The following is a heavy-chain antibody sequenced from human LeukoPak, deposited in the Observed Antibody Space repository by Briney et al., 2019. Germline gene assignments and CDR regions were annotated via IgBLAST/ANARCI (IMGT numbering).Heavy chain of an antibody. CDR1: GFTFSSYG. J-gene: IGHJ4*02. CDR2: IWYDGGNK. V-gene: IGHV3-33*01. D-gene: IGHD6-13*01. CDR3: ARDLYSRSWSPTADY. Sequence: PGGSLRLSCTASGFTFSSYGMHWVRQAPGKGLEWVAVIWYDGGNKFYADSVRGRFTISRDNSKNTLFPQMNSLRAEDTAVYFCARDLYSRSWSPTADYWGQGTLVTVSS.